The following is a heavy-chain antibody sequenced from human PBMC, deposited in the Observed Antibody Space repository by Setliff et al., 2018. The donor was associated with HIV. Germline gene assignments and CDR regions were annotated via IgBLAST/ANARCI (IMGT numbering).Heavy chain of an antibody. CDR2: IYHSGST. V-gene: IGHV4-4*02. Sequence: SETLSLTCAVSGGYISSSNWWSWVRQPPGKGLEWIGEIYHSGSTKYNPSLKSRVTISVDKSKNQFSLKLSSVTAADTAVYHCARFRPPYCSSRGCYWGAFDIWGQGATVTVSS. CDR1: GGYISSSNW. J-gene: IGHJ3*02. CDR3: ARFRPPYCSSRGCYWGAFDI. D-gene: IGHD2-2*01.